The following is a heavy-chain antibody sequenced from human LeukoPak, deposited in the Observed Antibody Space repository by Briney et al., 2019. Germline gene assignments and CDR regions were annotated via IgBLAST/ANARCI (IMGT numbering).Heavy chain of an antibody. CDR3: AKTPGYSYGSTPFDY. Sequence: GGSLRLSCAASGFTFSNYGMHWVRQAPGKGLEWVAVIAYDGTNNYYADSVKGRFTICRDNSKNTLYLQMNTLRTEDTAVYYCAKTPGYSYGSTPFDYWGQGTLVTVSS. CDR1: GFTFSNYG. J-gene: IGHJ4*02. V-gene: IGHV3-30*02. CDR2: IAYDGTNN. D-gene: IGHD5-18*01.